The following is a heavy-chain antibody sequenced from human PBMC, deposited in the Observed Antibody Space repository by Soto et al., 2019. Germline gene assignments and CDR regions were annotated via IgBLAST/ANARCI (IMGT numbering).Heavy chain of an antibody. J-gene: IGHJ3*02. Sequence: PGGSLRLSCAASGFTFSSYGMHWVRQAPGKGLEWVAVIWYDGSNKYYADSVKGRFTISRDNSKNTLYLQMNSLRAEDTAVYYCARDPEPRAFYDFWSGYYTPYGFDIGGQGTMVTVSS. V-gene: IGHV3-33*01. CDR1: GFTFSSYG. CDR2: IWYDGSNK. CDR3: ARDPEPRAFYDFWSGYYTPYGFDI. D-gene: IGHD3-3*01.